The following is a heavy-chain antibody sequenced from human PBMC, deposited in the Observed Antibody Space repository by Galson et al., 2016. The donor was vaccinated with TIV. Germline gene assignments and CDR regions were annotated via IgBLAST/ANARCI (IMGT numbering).Heavy chain of an antibody. CDR1: GFSLITNGVG. CDR2: IYWDDDE. V-gene: IGHV2-5*02. CDR3: LHLPNMFYYGMDV. Sequence: PALVKPTQTLTLTCTFSGFSLITNGVGVGWVRQPPGKALEWLAHIYWDDDERYSPSLKSRLTITKDTSKNQVVLRMTNMDPMATATYYFLHLPNMFYYGMDVWGQGTTVTVSS. J-gene: IGHJ6*02. D-gene: IGHD3-10*02.